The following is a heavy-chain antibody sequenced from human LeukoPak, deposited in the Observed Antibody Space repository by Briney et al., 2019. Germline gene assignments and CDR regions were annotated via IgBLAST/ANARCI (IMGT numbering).Heavy chain of an antibody. CDR3: ARHATVTGYFDY. CDR1: GYSFTTYW. J-gene: IGHJ4*02. Sequence: GESLKISCKGSGYSFTTYWIGWVRRMPGKGLERMGIIYPGDSDARYSPSFQGQVTISADKSISTAYLQWSSLKASDSAMYYCARHATVTGYFDYWGQGTLVTVSS. CDR2: IYPGDSDA. V-gene: IGHV5-51*01. D-gene: IGHD4-17*01.